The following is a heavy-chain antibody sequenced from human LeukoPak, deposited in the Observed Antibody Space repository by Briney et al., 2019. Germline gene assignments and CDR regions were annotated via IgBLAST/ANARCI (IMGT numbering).Heavy chain of an antibody. CDR1: GSTFSRYW. CDR2: IKQDGSEK. V-gene: IGHV3-7*03. CDR3: ARYPYGSGTYYYFEY. D-gene: IGHD3-10*01. Sequence: RPGGSPRLSCAASGSTFSRYWMSWVRQAPGKGLEWVANIKQDGSEKYYVDSVKGRFTISRDNGKKSLYLQMNSLRAEDTAVYYCARYPYGSGTYYYFEYWGQGTLVTVSS. J-gene: IGHJ4*02.